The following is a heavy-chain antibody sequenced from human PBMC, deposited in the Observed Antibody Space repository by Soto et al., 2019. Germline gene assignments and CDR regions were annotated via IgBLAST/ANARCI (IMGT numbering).Heavy chain of an antibody. V-gene: IGHV3-23*01. CDR1: AFIFRDYA. CDR3: AQDPSTGYGDH. J-gene: IGHJ4*02. Sequence: GGSLRLSCAASAFIFRDYAMSWVRQAPGKGLEWVSTISREGAYTHYSDSVEGRFTISRDNSKNTLYLQMTSLRGEDTALYYCAQDPSTGYGDHWGQGTMVTVSP. CDR2: ISREGAYT. D-gene: IGHD3-9*01.